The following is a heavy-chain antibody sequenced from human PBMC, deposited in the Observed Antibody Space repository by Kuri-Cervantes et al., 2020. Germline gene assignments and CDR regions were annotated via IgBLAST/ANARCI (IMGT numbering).Heavy chain of an antibody. V-gene: IGHV3-21*01. CDR1: GFTFSSYS. J-gene: IGHJ4*02. CDR2: ISSSSSYI. CDR3: ARVEGADYFDY. Sequence: GESLKISCAASGFTFSSYSMNWVRQAPGKGLEWVSSISSSSSYIYYADSVKGRFTISRDNAKNSLYLQMNSLRAEDTAVYYCARVEGADYFDYWGQGTLVTVSS.